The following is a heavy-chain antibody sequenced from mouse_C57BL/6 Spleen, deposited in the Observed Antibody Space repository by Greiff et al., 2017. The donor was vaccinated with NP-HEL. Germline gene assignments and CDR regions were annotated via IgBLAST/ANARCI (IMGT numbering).Heavy chain of an antibody. CDR2: ISDGGSYT. CDR3: ARDRPLRSGAMDY. D-gene: IGHD1-1*01. Sequence: EVKLVESGGGLVKPGGSLKLSCAASGFTFSSYAMSWVRQTPEKRLEWVATISDGGSYTYYPDNVKGRFTISRDNAKNNLYLQMSHLKSEDTAMYYCARDRPLRSGAMDYWGQGTSVTVSS. V-gene: IGHV5-4*01. CDR1: GFTFSSYA. J-gene: IGHJ4*01.